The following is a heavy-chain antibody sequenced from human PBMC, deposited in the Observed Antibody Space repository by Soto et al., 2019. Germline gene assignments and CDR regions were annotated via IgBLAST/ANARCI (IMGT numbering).Heavy chain of an antibody. V-gene: IGHV1-2*04. CDR2: IHPNSGAP. CDR3: VREGVGPTYGWFDP. D-gene: IGHD2-8*01. CDR1: GYTFTGNY. Sequence: QVQLVQSGAEVKKPGASVKVSCEATGYTFTGNYLHWVRQAPGQGLEWMGWIHPNSGAPKYAQKFQGWVTMTRDTSISTAYLDLSSLKSNDTAVYYCVREGVGPTYGWFDPWGQGTLVTVSS. J-gene: IGHJ5*02.